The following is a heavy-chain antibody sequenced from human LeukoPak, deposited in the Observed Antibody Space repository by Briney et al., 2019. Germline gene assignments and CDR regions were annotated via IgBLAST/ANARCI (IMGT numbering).Heavy chain of an antibody. Sequence: SETLSLTCTVSGGSISSYYWSWIRQPPGKGLEWIGYIYYSGSTNYNPSLKSRVTISVDTSKNQFSLKLSSVTAADTAVYYCASLSRWELQYSDYWGQGPLVTVSS. CDR1: GGSISSYY. CDR3: ASLSRWELQYSDY. D-gene: IGHD1-26*01. CDR2: IYYSGST. V-gene: IGHV4-59*01. J-gene: IGHJ4*02.